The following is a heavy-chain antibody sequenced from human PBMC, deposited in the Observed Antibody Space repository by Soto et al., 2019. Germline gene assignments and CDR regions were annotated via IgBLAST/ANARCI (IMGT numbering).Heavy chain of an antibody. CDR2: IYSGGST. D-gene: IGHD2-15*01. J-gene: IGHJ5*02. V-gene: IGHV3-66*01. Sequence: GGSMRLSCAASGFTVSSNYMSWVRQAPGKGLEWVSVIYSGGSTYYADSVKGRSTISRDNSKNTLYLQMNSLRAEDTAVYYCARDVVVAAARPYNWFDPWGQGTLVTVSS. CDR1: GFTVSSNY. CDR3: ARDVVVAAARPYNWFDP.